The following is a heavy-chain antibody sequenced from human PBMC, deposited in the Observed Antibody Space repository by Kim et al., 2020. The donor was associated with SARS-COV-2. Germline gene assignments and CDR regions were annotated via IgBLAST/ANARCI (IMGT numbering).Heavy chain of an antibody. CDR2: ISAYNGNT. CDR3: ARDLAVRLRLGELSLGGGWLRAYGMDV. D-gene: IGHD3-16*02. CDR1: GYTFISYG. V-gene: IGHV1-18*01. Sequence: ASVKVSCKASGYTFISYGISWVRQAPGQGLEWMGWISAYNGNTNYAQKLQGRVTMTTDTSTSTAYMELRSLRSDDTAVYYCARDLAVRLRLGELSLGGGWLRAYGMDVWGQGTTVTVSS. J-gene: IGHJ6*02.